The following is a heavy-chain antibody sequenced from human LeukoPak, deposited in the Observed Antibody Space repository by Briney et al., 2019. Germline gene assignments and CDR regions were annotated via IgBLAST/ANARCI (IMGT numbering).Heavy chain of an antibody. CDR3: ARQGCSGGSCYRGTDAFDI. CDR1: GYSFTSYW. V-gene: IGHV5-51*01. J-gene: IGHJ3*02. CDR2: IYPGDSDT. D-gene: IGHD2-15*01. Sequence: GESLKISCKGSGYSFTSYWIGWVRQMPGKGLEWMGIIYPGDSDTRYSPSFQGQVTISADKSISTAYLQWSSLKASDTAMYYCARQGCSGGSCYRGTDAFDIWGQGTMVTVSS.